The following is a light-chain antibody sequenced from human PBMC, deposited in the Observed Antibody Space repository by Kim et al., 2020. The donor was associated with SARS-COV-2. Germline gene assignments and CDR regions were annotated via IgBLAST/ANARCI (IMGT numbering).Light chain of an antibody. CDR3: AAWDDSLNGYYV. CDR2: NNN. CDR1: SSNIGSNI. V-gene: IGLV1-44*01. J-gene: IGLJ1*01. Sequence: RVTNSCSGSSSNIGSNIVNWYQQLPGTAPKLLIRNNNQRPSGVPDRFSGSKSGTSASLAISGLQSDDEADYYCAAWDDSLNGYYVFGTGTKVTVL.